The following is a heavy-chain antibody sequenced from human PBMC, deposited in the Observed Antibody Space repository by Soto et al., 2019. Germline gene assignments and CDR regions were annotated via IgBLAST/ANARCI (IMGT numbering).Heavy chain of an antibody. CDR1: GGSISSYY. Sequence: QVQLQESGPGLVKPSETLSLTCTVSGGSISSYYWSWVRQPPGKGLEWIGYIYYSGSTNYNPSLRSRVTMSVDTSTNQFSLKLSSVTAADTAVYYCARDLGGLDVWGKGTTVTVSS. CDR3: ARDLGGLDV. V-gene: IGHV4-59*01. J-gene: IGHJ6*04. CDR2: IYYSGST. D-gene: IGHD3-10*01.